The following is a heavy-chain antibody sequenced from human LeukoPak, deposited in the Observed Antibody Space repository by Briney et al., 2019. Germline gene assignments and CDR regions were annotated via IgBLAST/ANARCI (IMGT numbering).Heavy chain of an antibody. J-gene: IGHJ5*02. CDR1: GGSISSYY. D-gene: IGHD3-3*01. Sequence: PSETLSLTCTVSGGSISSYYWSWIRQPAGKGLEWLGRIYTSGSTNYNPSLKSRVTMSVDTSKNQFSLKPSSVTAADTAVYYCARDRPDLRFLENWFDPWGQGTLVTVSS. CDR3: ARDRPDLRFLENWFDP. V-gene: IGHV4-4*07. CDR2: IYTSGST.